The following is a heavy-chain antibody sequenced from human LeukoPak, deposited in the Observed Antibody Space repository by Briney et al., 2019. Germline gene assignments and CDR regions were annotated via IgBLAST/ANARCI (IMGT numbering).Heavy chain of an antibody. J-gene: IGHJ4*02. V-gene: IGHV3-21*01. CDR1: GFTFSSYS. CDR3: ARDWGYCSSTSCQKPAGYFDY. D-gene: IGHD2-2*01. CDR2: ISSSSSYI. Sequence: GGSLRLSCAASGFTFSSYSMNWVRQAPGKGLEWVSSISSSSSYIYYADSVKGRFTISRDNSKNALYLQMNSLRAEDTAVYYCARDWGYCSSTSCQKPAGYFDYWGQGTLVTVSS.